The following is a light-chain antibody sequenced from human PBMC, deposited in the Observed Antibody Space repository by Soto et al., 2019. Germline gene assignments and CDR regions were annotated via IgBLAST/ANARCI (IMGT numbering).Light chain of an antibody. CDR3: GTWDTSLSAVV. Sequence: QSVLTQPPSVSAAPGQKVTISCSGSFSNIGKNYVSWYQRLPGTAPKLLIYDNKERSSGIPDRFSGSKAGTSATLGIAGLQTGDEADYYCGTWDTSLSAVVFGGGTKLTAL. CDR2: DNK. J-gene: IGLJ2*01. V-gene: IGLV1-51*01. CDR1: FSNIGKNY.